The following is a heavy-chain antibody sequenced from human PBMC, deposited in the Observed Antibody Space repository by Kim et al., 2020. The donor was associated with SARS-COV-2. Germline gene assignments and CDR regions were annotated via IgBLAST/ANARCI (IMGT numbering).Heavy chain of an antibody. Sequence: GGSLRLSCVASGFIFRTYGMHWVRQAPGKGLEWVAVVSNDGSSKHYADSVKGRFTISRDNPKNILFLQLNSLTLEDTATYYCAKDRNTMLRGILVWGGQGTLVTVSS. J-gene: IGHJ4*02. CDR2: VSNDGSSK. V-gene: IGHV3-30*18. CDR3: AKDRNTMLRGILVW. D-gene: IGHD3-10*01. CDR1: GFIFRTYG.